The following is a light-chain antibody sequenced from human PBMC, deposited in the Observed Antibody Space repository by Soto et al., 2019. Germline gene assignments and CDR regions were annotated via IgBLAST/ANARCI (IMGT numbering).Light chain of an antibody. CDR2: EVS. CDR3: SSKTSSSSPFV. V-gene: IGLV2-14*01. Sequence: QSALTQPASVSGSPGQSITISCTGSTSDVGAYNYVSWYKHHPGQAPQLMIYEVSNRPSGVSNRFSGSKSGNTASLTISRRQADDEGDYYCSSKTSSSSPFVFGTGTKVTVL. CDR1: TSDVGAYNY. J-gene: IGLJ1*01.